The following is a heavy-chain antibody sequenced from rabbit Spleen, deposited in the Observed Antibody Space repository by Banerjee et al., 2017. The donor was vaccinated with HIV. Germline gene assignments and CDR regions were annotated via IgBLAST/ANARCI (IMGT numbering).Heavy chain of an antibody. J-gene: IGHJ4*01. D-gene: IGHD1-1*01. CDR3: ARDLTSVIGWNFNL. V-gene: IGHV1S40*01. Sequence: QSLEESGGDLVKPGASLTLTCTASGFSFSNCYWICWVRQAPGKGPEWIACINTYTDKGVYATWAKGRFTISRTSSTTVTLQMTSLTAADTATYFCARDLTSVIGWNFNLWGQGTLVTVS. CDR1: GFSFSNCYW. CDR2: INTYTDKG.